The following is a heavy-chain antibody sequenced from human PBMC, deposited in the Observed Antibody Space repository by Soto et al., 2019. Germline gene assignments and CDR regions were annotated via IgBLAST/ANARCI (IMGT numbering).Heavy chain of an antibody. Sequence: QVQLVQSGAEVRKPGASVKVSCKASGYTFTAYFIHWVRQAPGQGLEWMGWINPNSGGTNYTQKFQGRVTMTRDTYISTAYMDLSRLRYDDTAVYYCARSDGLDYWGQGTPVTVSS. CDR1: GYTFTAYF. V-gene: IGHV1-2*02. D-gene: IGHD3-16*01. J-gene: IGHJ4*02. CDR2: INPNSGGT. CDR3: ARSDGLDY.